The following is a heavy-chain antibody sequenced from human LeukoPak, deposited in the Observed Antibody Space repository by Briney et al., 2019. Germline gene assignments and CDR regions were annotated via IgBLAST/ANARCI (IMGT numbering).Heavy chain of an antibody. V-gene: IGHV3-9*01. CDR1: GFTFDDYA. Sequence: GGSLRLSCAASGFTFDDYAMHWVRQAPGKGLEWVSGISWNSGSIGYADSVKGRFTISRDNAKNSLYLQMNSLRAEDTALYYCAKDIGGVPAAILNYWGQGTLVTVSS. CDR3: AKDIGGVPAAILNY. D-gene: IGHD2-2*01. J-gene: IGHJ4*02. CDR2: ISWNSGSI.